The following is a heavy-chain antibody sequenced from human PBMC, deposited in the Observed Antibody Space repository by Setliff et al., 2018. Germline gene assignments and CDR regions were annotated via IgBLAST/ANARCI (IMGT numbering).Heavy chain of an antibody. CDR1: GYTFTSYD. V-gene: IGHV1-8*01. J-gene: IGHJ4*02. D-gene: IGHD5-18*01. CDR3: ARARGLRDTAMVGFDY. Sequence: GASVKVSCKASGYTFTSYDINWVRQATGQGLEWMGWMNPNSGNTGYAQKFQGRVTITADKSTSTAYMELSSLRSEDTAVYYCARARGLRDTAMVGFDYWGQGTLVTVSS. CDR2: MNPNSGNT.